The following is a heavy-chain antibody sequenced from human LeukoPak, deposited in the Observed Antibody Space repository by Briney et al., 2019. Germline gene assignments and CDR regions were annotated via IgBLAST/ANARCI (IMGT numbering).Heavy chain of an antibody. CDR3: AVPPHCSSTSCYNGFDY. CDR1: GYTFTGYY. CDR2: TNPNSGGT. V-gene: IGHV1-2*02. Sequence: ASVKVSCKASGYTFTGYYMHWVRQAPGQGLEWMGWTNPNSGGTNYAQKFQGRVTMTTDTSISTAYMELSRLRSDDTAVYYCAVPPHCSSTSCYNGFDYWGQGTLVTVSS. D-gene: IGHD2-2*02. J-gene: IGHJ4*02.